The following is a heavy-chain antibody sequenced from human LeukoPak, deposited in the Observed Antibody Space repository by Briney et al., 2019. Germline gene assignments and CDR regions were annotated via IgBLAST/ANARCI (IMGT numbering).Heavy chain of an antibody. CDR2: IYPVDSDT. Sequence: GESLKISCKGSGYSFTSYWIGWVGQMPGKGLEGMGIIYPVDSDTRYSPSFQGQVTISADKSISTAYLQWSSLKASDTAMYYCARTSSWYHNFDYWGQGTLVTVSS. V-gene: IGHV5-51*01. CDR1: GYSFTSYW. CDR3: ARTSSWYHNFDY. D-gene: IGHD6-13*01. J-gene: IGHJ4*02.